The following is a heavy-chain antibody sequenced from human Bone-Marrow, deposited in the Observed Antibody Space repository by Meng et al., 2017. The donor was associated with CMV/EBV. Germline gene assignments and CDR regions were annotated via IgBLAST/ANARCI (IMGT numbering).Heavy chain of an antibody. D-gene: IGHD3-22*01. CDR3: ARGRGSSGYFDP. CDR1: GYTFTDYY. CDR2: IIPIFGTA. Sequence: SVKVSCKASGYTFTDYYMHWVRQAPGQGLEWMGGIIPIFGTANYAQKFQGRVTITTDESTSTAYMELSSLRSEDTAVYYCARGRGSSGYFDPWGQGTLVTVSS. J-gene: IGHJ5*02. V-gene: IGHV1-69*05.